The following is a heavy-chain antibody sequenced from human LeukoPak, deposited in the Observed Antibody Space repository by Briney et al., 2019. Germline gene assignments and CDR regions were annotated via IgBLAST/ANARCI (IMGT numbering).Heavy chain of an antibody. J-gene: IGHJ4*02. CDR2: IIPIFGTA. CDR3: AKVGESSYYFDY. CDR1: LGTFSSYA. V-gene: IGHV1-69*13. Sequence: ASVKVSRKPSLGTFSSYAISWVRQAPGQGGEWMGGIIPIFGTANYAQKFQGRVTITADESTSTAYMELSSLRSEDTAVYYCAKVGESSYYFDYWGQGALVTVSS. D-gene: IGHD3-10*01.